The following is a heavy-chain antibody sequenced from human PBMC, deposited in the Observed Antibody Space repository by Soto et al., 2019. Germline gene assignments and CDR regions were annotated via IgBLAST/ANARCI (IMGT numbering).Heavy chain of an antibody. CDR1: GGSISSGDYY. Sequence: SETLSLTCTVSGGSISSGDYYWSWIRQPPGKGLEWIGYIYYSGSTYYNPSLKSRVTISVDTSKNQFSLKLSSVTAADTAVYYCARDCITMVRGASHHGMDVWGQGTTVTVSS. V-gene: IGHV4-30-4*01. CDR3: ARDCITMVRGASHHGMDV. D-gene: IGHD3-10*01. J-gene: IGHJ6*02. CDR2: IYYSGST.